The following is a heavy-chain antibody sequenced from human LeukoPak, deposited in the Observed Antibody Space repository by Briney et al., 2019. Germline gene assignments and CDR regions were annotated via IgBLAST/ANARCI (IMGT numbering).Heavy chain of an antibody. Sequence: ASVKVSCKTSGCTFARYPIHWVRQAPGRGLEWMGWINTNTGSPTYAQAFAGRFVFSLDTSVTTAYLQISSLRSADTAVYYCARVGRLDYGDYLAHWGPGNRITVSS. CDR1: GCTFARYP. V-gene: IGHV7-4-1*02. CDR3: ARVGRLDYGDYLAH. J-gene: IGHJ4*02. CDR2: INTNTGSP. D-gene: IGHD4-17*01.